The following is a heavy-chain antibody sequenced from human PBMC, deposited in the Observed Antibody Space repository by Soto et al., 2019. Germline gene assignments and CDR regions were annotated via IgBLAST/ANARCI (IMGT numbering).Heavy chain of an antibody. CDR3: AKVGGVAGRPDWPVLDL. V-gene: IGHV3-23*01. CDR1: GFTFSSYG. Sequence: EVQVLESGGGLVQPGGSLRLSCAASGFTFSSYGMSWVRQAPGKGLEWVSEISGSGGSTYYAGSVKGRFTISRDNSKNMVSLHRNSLRGEDTALYYCAKVGGVAGRPDWPVLDLWGQGHLLTASS. CDR2: ISGSGGST. J-gene: IGHJ5*02. D-gene: IGHD6-6*01.